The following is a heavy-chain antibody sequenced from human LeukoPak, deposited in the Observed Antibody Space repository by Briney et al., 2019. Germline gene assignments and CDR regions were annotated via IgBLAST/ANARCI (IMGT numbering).Heavy chain of an antibody. J-gene: IGHJ4*02. D-gene: IGHD3-3*01. CDR2: INPSGGGT. CDR3: ARAPDDYDFWSGPFDY. Sequence: ASVKVSCKTSGYTFTIYYMHWVRQAPGQGLEWMGIINPSGGGTSYAQNLQGRVTMTTDTSTSTAYMELRSLRSDDTAVYYCARAPDDYDFWSGPFDYWGRGTLVTVSS. V-gene: IGHV1-46*01. CDR1: GYTFTIYY.